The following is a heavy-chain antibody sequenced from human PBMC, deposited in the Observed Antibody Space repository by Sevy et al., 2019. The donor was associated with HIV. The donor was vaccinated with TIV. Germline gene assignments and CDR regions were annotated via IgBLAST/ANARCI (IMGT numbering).Heavy chain of an antibody. D-gene: IGHD3-9*01. CDR2: ISSSSSTI. V-gene: IGHV3-48*02. Sequence: GGSLRLSCGASGFTFSSYSMNWVRQAPGKGLEWVSYISSSSSTIYYADSVKGRFTISRDNAKNSLYLQMNSLRDEDTAVYYCARDRGYFDSLYYFDYWGQGTLVTVSS. J-gene: IGHJ4*02. CDR1: GFTFSSYS. CDR3: ARDRGYFDSLYYFDY.